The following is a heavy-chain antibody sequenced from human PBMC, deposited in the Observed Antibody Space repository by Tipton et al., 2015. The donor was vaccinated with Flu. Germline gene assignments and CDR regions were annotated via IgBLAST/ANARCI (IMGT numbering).Heavy chain of an antibody. CDR2: IYPAGGGT. CDR1: GYTFTNYN. V-gene: IGHV1-46*01. Sequence: QLVQSGAEVKKSGASVRISCTASGYTFTNYNMHWVRQAPGQGPEWMGIIYPAGGGTTYAQTFQGRVTLTRDKPTSTVYMELSSLRSEDTAFYYCARDRGFGAYTFDYWGQGTLVTVAS. D-gene: IGHD3-10*01. CDR3: ARDRGFGAYTFDY. J-gene: IGHJ4*02.